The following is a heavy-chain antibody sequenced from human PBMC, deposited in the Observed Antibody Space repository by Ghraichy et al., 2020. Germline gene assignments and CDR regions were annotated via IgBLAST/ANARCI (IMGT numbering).Heavy chain of an antibody. Sequence: CVASGFTFSSYGMHWVRQAPGKGLEWVALIWFDGSNKYYADSVKGRFTISRDNSKNTLYLQMNSLRAEDTAVYYCARDRIEVVPAATHGATFDPWGQGTLVTVSS. J-gene: IGHJ5*02. D-gene: IGHD2-2*01. CDR2: IWFDGSNK. CDR1: GFTFSSYG. V-gene: IGHV3-33*01. CDR3: ARDRIEVVPAATHGATFDP.